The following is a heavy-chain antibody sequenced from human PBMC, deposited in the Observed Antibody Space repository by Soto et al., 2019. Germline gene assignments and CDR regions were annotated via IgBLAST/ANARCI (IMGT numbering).Heavy chain of an antibody. Sequence: SETLSLTCAVYGGSFTGYYWTWIRQPPGKGLEWIGEINHSGSTNYNPSLKSRVTLSVDRSKNQFSLTLSSVTAADTAVYYCARIEPADLGAYDFAFWGQGTLVTVSS. CDR2: INHSGST. CDR3: ARIEPADLGAYDFAF. V-gene: IGHV4-34*01. J-gene: IGHJ1*01. CDR1: GGSFTGYY. D-gene: IGHD2-2*01.